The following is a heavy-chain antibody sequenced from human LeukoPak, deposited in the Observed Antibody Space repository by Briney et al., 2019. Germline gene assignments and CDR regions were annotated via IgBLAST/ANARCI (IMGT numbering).Heavy chain of an antibody. J-gene: IGHJ4*02. D-gene: IGHD3-10*01. CDR3: ARGPDYYGSGSYPFDY. V-gene: IGHV4-39*07. CDR2: IYYSGST. Sequence: SETLSLTCTVSGGSISSSSYYWGWIRQPPGKGLEWIGSIYYSGSTYYNPSLKSRVTISVDTSKNQFSLKLSSVTAADTAVYYCARGPDYYGSGSYPFDYWGQGTLVTVSS. CDR1: GGSISSSSYY.